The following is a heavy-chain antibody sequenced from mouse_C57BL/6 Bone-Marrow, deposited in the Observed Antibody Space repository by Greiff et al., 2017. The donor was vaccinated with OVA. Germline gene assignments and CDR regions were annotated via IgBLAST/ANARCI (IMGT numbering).Heavy chain of an antibody. CDR2: IYPRSGNT. CDR1: GYTFTSYG. CDR3: TRFSPDYYGSSGIDY. Sequence: VQLQQSGAELARPGASVKLSCKASGYTFTSYGISWVKQRTGQGLEWIGEIYPRSGNTYYNEKFKGKATLTADKSSSTAYMELRSLTSEDSAVYFCTRFSPDYYGSSGIDYWGQGTTLTVSS. V-gene: IGHV1-81*01. D-gene: IGHD1-1*01. J-gene: IGHJ2*01.